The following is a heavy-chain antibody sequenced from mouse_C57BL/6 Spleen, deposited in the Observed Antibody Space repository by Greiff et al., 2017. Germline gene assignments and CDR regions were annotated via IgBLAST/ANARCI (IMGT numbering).Heavy chain of an antibody. Sequence: EVQLVESGGDLVKPGGSLKLSCAASGFTFSSYGMSWVRQTPDKRLEWVATISSGGSYTYYPDSVKGRFTISRDNAKNTLYLQMSSLKSEDTAMYYCARYYGSSYDFDYWGQGTTLTVSS. CDR1: GFTFSSYG. D-gene: IGHD1-1*01. CDR3: ARYYGSSYDFDY. V-gene: IGHV5-6*01. J-gene: IGHJ2*01. CDR2: ISSGGSYT.